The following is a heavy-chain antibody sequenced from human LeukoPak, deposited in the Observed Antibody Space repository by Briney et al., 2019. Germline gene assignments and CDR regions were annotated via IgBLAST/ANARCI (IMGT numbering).Heavy chain of an antibody. CDR3: ARPLVDTGIGAAFDI. Sequence: GGSLRLSCAASGFTFSDYYMSWIRQAPGKGLEWVSYISSSGGTIYYADSVKGRFTISRDNAKNSLYLQMNSLRAEDTAVYYCARPLVDTGIGAAFDIWGQGTMVTVSS. V-gene: IGHV3-11*01. CDR2: ISSSGGTI. J-gene: IGHJ3*02. CDR1: GFTFSDYY. D-gene: IGHD5-18*01.